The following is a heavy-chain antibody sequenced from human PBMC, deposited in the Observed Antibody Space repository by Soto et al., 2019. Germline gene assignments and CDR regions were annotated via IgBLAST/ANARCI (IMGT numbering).Heavy chain of an antibody. Sequence: QVQLVESGGGLVKPGGSLRLSCAASGFTFSDYYMSWLRQAPGKGLESLSYISGGSSDTNYADSVKGRFTISRDNAKNSVYLQMNSLRADDTAVYYCATGPRRLSDWGQGTLVIVSS. V-gene: IGHV3-11*05. D-gene: IGHD3-3*01. CDR2: ISGGSSDT. CDR3: ATGPRRLSD. J-gene: IGHJ4*02. CDR1: GFTFSDYY.